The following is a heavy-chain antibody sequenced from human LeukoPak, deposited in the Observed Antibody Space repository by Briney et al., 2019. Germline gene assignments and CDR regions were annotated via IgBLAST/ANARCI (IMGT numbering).Heavy chain of an antibody. D-gene: IGHD4-17*01. CDR2: ISGSSDYI. Sequence: GGSLRLSCAASGFTFSSYAMNWVRQAPGKGLEWVSSISGSSDYIYYGDSVKGRFTTSRDNAKNSLYLQMNSLRAEDTAVYYCARDHYGDYYFDYWGRGTLVTVSS. CDR3: ARDHYGDYYFDY. J-gene: IGHJ4*02. CDR1: GFTFSSYA. V-gene: IGHV3-21*01.